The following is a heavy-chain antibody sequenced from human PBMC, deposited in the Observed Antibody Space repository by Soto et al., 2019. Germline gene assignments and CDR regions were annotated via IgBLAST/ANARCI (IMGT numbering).Heavy chain of an antibody. CDR3: AKDWGRGGRYGYNFHWFDP. D-gene: IGHD3-16*01. J-gene: IGHJ5*02. Sequence: VGSLRLSCAASGFTLSNYGLHWVRQGPVKGPGWVGAISVDASYKYYTDSLKGRFTISRDNSKNTLYLHMDTLRAEDTAVYYFAKDWGRGGRYGYNFHWFDPWGQGTLVTVSS. CDR1: GFTLSNYG. CDR2: ISVDASYK. V-gene: IGHV3-30*18.